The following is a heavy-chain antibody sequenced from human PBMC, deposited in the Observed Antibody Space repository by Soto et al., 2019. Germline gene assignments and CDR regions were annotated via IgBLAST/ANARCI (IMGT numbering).Heavy chain of an antibody. D-gene: IGHD5-12*01. V-gene: IGHV4-30-2*01. CDR3: AGGPGVARNY. J-gene: IGHJ4*02. CDR1: GGSISSGGYS. Sequence: QLQLQESGSGLVKPSQTLSLTCAVSGGSISSGGYSLSWLRQPPGKGLEWIGYIYHSGSTYYNPTLKSRVTISVDRSKNQFSLKLSSVTAADTGVYYCAGGPGVARNYWGQGTLVAVTS. CDR2: IYHSGST.